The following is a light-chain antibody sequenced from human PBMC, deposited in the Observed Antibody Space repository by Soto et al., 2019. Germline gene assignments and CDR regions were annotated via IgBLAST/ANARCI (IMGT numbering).Light chain of an antibody. Sequence: EIVLTQYPGILSLSPGQRVTLSCRASQSVSNDFLAWYQQKPGQAPRLLIYGASTRATDVPDRFSGSGSGADFTLTISRLEPEDFAVYYCQQYGSSPPRTFGQGTKVDNK. V-gene: IGKV3-20*01. CDR3: QQYGSSPPRT. CDR1: QSVSNDF. J-gene: IGKJ1*01. CDR2: GAS.